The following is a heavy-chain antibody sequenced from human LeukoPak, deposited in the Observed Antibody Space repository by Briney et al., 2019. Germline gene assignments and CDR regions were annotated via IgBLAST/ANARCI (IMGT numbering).Heavy chain of an antibody. D-gene: IGHD2-15*01. J-gene: IGHJ4*02. Sequence: ASVTVSCKTSGYTFTTFGVSWVRQAPGQGLEWMGWINTYNDKTNYARKFQGRVTMTTDTSTNTVYMELRSLRSDDTAMYYCAKEKEDTSSFDHWGQGTLVAVSS. CDR2: INTYNDKT. CDR1: GYTFTTFG. CDR3: AKEKEDTSSFDH. V-gene: IGHV1-18*01.